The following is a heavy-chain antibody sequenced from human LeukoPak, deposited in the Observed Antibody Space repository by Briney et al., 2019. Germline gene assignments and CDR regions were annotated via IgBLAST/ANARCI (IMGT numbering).Heavy chain of an antibody. Sequence: GGSLRLSCAASGFTFSSYGMHWVRQAPGKGLEWVAFIRYDGSNKYYADSVKGRFTISRDNSKNTLYLQMNSLRAEDTAVYYCARVRGVIEVEHFDYWGQGTLVTVSS. CDR3: ARVRGVIEVEHFDY. CDR1: GFTFSSYG. V-gene: IGHV3-30*02. J-gene: IGHJ4*02. CDR2: IRYDGSNK. D-gene: IGHD3-10*01.